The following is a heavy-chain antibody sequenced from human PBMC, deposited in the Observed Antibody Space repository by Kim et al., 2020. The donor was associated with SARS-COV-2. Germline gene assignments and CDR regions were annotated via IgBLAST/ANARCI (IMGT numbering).Heavy chain of an antibody. V-gene: IGHV4-34*01. Sequence: SETLSLTCAVYGGSFSGYYWSWIRQPPGKGLEWIGEINHSGSTNYNPSLKSRVTISVDTSKNQFSLKLSSVTAADTAVYYCARGSYEVVVVAATLNYYYGMDVWGQGTTVTVSS. D-gene: IGHD2-15*01. J-gene: IGHJ6*02. CDR2: INHSGST. CDR1: GGSFSGYY. CDR3: ARGSYEVVVVAATLNYYYGMDV.